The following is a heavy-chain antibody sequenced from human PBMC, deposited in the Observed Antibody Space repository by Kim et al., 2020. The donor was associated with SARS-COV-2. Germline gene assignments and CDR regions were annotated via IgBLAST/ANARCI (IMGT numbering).Heavy chain of an antibody. J-gene: IGHJ3*02. CDR3: ARVGRITIVGVVIIGAFDI. CDR2: IYYSGST. CDR1: GGSISSYY. D-gene: IGHD3-3*01. V-gene: IGHV4-59*13. Sequence: SETLSLTCTVSGGSISSYYWSWIRQPPGKGLEWMGYIYYSGSTNYNPSLKSRVTISVDTSKNQFSLKLSSVTAADTAVYYCARVGRITIVGVVIIGAFDIWGQGTMVTVSS.